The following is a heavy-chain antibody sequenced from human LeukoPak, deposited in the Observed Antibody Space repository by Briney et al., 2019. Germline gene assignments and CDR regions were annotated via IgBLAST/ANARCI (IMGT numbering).Heavy chain of an antibody. CDR1: EFTFSNFA. CDR3: VKAATVTIHYYYYGMDV. V-gene: IGHV3-64D*09. J-gene: IGHJ6*02. Sequence: PGGSLRLSCSASEFTFSNFAMHWVRQAPGKGLEHVSAIRSNGDSTYYTDSVKGRFTISRDNSQKTLYLQMSSLRAEDTGVYYCVKAATVTIHYYYYGMDVWGQGTTVTVSS. D-gene: IGHD4-17*01. CDR2: IRSNGDST.